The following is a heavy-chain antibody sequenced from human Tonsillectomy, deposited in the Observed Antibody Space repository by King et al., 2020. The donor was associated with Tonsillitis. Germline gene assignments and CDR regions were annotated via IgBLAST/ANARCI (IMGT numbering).Heavy chain of an antibody. CDR3: ARDRDDYIFDY. V-gene: IGHV3-33*05. Sequence: VQLVESGGGVVQPGRSLRLSCAASGFIFSSYDMYWVRQVQGKGLEWVAVITYDGSNKYYAESVKGRFTISRDNSKNTLYLQMNSLRAEDTAVYYCARDRDDYIFDYWGQGTLVTVSS. D-gene: IGHD4/OR15-4a*01. J-gene: IGHJ4*02. CDR1: GFIFSSYD. CDR2: ITYDGSNK.